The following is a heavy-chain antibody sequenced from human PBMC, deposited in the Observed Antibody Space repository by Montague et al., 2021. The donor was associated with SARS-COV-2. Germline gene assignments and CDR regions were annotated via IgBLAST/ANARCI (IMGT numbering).Heavy chain of an antibody. CDR1: GFTSGDYQ. CDR3: ARSPRGSGTGWLDY. CDR2: INQDETAK. J-gene: IGHJ4*02. Sequence: SLRLSCAASGFTSGDYQMTWVRQAPGKGLQWVANINQDETAKTYVDSVKGRFTISRDNAKNSLILQMNSLKDEVTAVYYCARSPRGSGTGWLDYWGQGTLVTVSS. V-gene: IGHV3-7*01. D-gene: IGHD3/OR15-3a*01.